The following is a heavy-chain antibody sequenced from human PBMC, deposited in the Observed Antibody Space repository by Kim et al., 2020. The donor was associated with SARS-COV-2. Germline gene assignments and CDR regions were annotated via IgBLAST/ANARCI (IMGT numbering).Heavy chain of an antibody. CDR2: IDHSGST. Sequence: SETLSLTCEFYGGSFSGYYWSWIRQPPGKGLEWIGEIDHSGSTNYNPSLKSRVTISVDTSKNQFSLKLSSMTAADTAVYYCARGSVVVVLIDYWGQGTL. CDR1: GGSFSGYY. J-gene: IGHJ4*02. CDR3: ARGSVVVVLIDY. V-gene: IGHV4-34*01. D-gene: IGHD2-15*01.